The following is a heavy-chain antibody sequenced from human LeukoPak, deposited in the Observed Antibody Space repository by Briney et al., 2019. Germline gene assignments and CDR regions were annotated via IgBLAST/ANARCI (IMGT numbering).Heavy chain of an antibody. CDR1: GYTFTSYD. D-gene: IGHD3-10*01. CDR3: ARGGSGSYYNGDDY. Sequence: ASVKVSRKASGYTFTSYDINWVRQATGQGLEWMGWMNPNSGNTGYAQKFQGRVTMTRNTSISTAYMELSSLRSEDTAVYYCARGGSGSYYNGDDYWGQGTLVTVSS. J-gene: IGHJ4*02. V-gene: IGHV1-8*01. CDR2: MNPNSGNT.